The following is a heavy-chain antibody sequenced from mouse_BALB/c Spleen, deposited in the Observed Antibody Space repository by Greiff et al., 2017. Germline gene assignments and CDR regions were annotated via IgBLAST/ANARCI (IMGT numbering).Heavy chain of an antibody. CDR1: GFTFSDYG. Sequence: DVKLVESGGGLVQPGGSRKLSCAASGFTFSDYGMAWVRQAPGKGPEWVAFISNLAYSIYYADTVTGRFTISRENAKNTLYLEMSSLRSEDTAMYYCAREGYGNFDYWGQGTTLTVSS. V-gene: IGHV5-15*02. J-gene: IGHJ2*01. CDR3: AREGYGNFDY. CDR2: ISNLAYSI. D-gene: IGHD2-1*01.